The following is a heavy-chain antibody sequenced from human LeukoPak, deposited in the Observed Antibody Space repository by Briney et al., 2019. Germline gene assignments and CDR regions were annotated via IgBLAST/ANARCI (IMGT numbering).Heavy chain of an antibody. D-gene: IGHD7-27*01. J-gene: IGHJ4*02. CDR3: ARESTGIDS. V-gene: IGHV4-61*01. CDR1: GGSISSSSYY. Sequence: SETLSLTCTVSGGSISSSSYYWGWIRQPPGKGLEWIGYIYYSGSTSYNPSLKSRVTISVDTSKNQFSLKLSSVTTADTAVYYCARESTGIDSWGQGTLVTVSS. CDR2: IYYSGST.